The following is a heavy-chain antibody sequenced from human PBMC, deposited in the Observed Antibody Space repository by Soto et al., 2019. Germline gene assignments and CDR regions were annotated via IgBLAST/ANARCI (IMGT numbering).Heavy chain of an antibody. CDR3: TTEEQWLVLANYSYYGMDV. CDR1: GFTFSNAW. V-gene: IGHV3-15*07. CDR2: IKSKTDGGTT. D-gene: IGHD6-19*01. Sequence: GGSLRLSCAASGFTFSNAWMNWVRQAPGKGLEWVGRIKSKTDGGTTDYAAPGKGRFTISRDDSKNTLYLQMNSLRTEDTAVYYCTTEEQWLVLANYSYYGMDVWGQGTTVTVSS. J-gene: IGHJ6*02.